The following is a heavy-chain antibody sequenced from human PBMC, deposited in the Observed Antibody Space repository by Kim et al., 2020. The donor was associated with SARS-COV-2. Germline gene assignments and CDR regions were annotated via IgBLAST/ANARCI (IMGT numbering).Heavy chain of an antibody. CDR1: GFTFSSYG. CDR3: AKANRGNYYYGMDV. Sequence: GGSLRLSCAASGFTFSSYGMHWVRQAPGKGLEWVAVISYDGSNKYYADSVKGRFTISRDNSKNTLYLQMNSLRAEDTAVYYCAKANRGNYYYGMDVWGQG. J-gene: IGHJ6*02. V-gene: IGHV3-30*18. D-gene: IGHD3-10*01. CDR2: ISYDGSNK.